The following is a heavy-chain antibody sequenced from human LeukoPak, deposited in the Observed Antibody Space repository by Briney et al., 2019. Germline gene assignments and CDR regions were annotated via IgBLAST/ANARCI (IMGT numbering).Heavy chain of an antibody. CDR2: INHSGST. D-gene: IGHD2-2*01. J-gene: IGHJ4*02. CDR3: ARAFNCSSTSCDGATAYYFDY. V-gene: IGHV4-34*01. CDR1: GGSFSGYY. Sequence: PSETLSLTCAVYGGSFSGYYWSWIRQPPGKGLEWIGEINHSGSTNYNPSLKSRVTISVDTSKNQFSLKLSSVTAADTAVYYCARAFNCSSTSCDGATAYYFDYRGQGTLVTVSS.